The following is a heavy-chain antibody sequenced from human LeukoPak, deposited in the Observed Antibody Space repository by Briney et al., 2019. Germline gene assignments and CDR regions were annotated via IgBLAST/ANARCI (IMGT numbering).Heavy chain of an antibody. D-gene: IGHD3-10*02. Sequence: SETLSLTCTVSGDSITNYYWSWIRHSPGKGLESIGFIHHSGSANYNPSLKSRVTMSVGTSKNQFSLKMSSVTAADTAVYHCARARRVAVRGQYFDFWGQGALVTVSS. CDR2: IHHSGSA. CDR1: GDSITNYY. CDR3: ARARRVAVRGQYFDF. J-gene: IGHJ4*02. V-gene: IGHV4-59*01.